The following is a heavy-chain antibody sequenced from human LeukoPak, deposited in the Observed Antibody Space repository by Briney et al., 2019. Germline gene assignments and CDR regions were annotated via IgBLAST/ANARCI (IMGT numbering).Heavy chain of an antibody. Sequence: GGSLRLSCAASGFTLSGYWMSWVRQAPGKGLEWVANIKQDGSEKYYVDSVRGRFTISKDNAENSLSLQLNSLRGEHTAVYYCARYTAYGSGSYYRYFDLWGRGTLVTVSS. V-gene: IGHV3-7*01. CDR2: IKQDGSEK. J-gene: IGHJ2*01. D-gene: IGHD3-10*01. CDR1: GFTLSGYW. CDR3: ARYTAYGSGSYYRYFDL.